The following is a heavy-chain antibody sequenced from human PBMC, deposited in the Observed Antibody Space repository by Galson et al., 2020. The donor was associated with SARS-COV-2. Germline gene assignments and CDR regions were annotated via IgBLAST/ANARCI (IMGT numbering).Heavy chain of an antibody. J-gene: IGHJ6*03. Sequence: SETLSLTCAVYGGSFSDYYWSWIRQPPGKGLEWIGEINHRGSTKYNPSLRSRVTISVDTSKNQFSLRLSSVTAADTAVYYCARAIFGVVIIPYY. CDR2: INHRGST. D-gene: IGHD3-3*01. V-gene: IGHV4-34*01. CDR1: GGSFSDYY. CDR3: ARAIFGVVIIPYY.